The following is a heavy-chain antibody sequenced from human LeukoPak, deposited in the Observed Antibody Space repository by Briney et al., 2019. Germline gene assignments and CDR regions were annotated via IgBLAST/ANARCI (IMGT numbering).Heavy chain of an antibody. CDR2: IFDSRTT. CDR1: GGSISSHY. J-gene: IGHJ6*03. Sequence: SETLSLTCTVSGGSISSHYWYWVRQAPGKGLEWIGYIFDSRTTNYNPSLKSRVTMSVDTSKNQFSLKLYSVTAADTAVYYCSRDAYSYGSGSPGGGYYYYMDVWGKGTTVIISS. CDR3: SRDAYSYGSGSPGGGYYYYMDV. D-gene: IGHD3-10*01. V-gene: IGHV4-59*11.